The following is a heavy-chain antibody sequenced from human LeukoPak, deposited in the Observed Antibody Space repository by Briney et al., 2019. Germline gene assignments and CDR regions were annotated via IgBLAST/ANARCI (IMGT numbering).Heavy chain of an antibody. Sequence: GGSPRLSCAASGFTFSSYGMHWVRQAPGKGLEWVAVISYDGSNKYYADSVKGRFTISRDNSKNTLYLQMNSLRAEDTAVYYCAKDLGPPDYWGQGALVTVSS. V-gene: IGHV3-30*18. J-gene: IGHJ4*02. D-gene: IGHD3-10*01. CDR1: GFTFSSYG. CDR3: AKDLGPPDY. CDR2: ISYDGSNK.